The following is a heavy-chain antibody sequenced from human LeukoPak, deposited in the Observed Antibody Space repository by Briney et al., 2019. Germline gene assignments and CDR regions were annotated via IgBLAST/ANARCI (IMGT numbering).Heavy chain of an antibody. CDR1: GGTFSSYA. J-gene: IGHJ4*02. Sequence: SVKVSCKASGGTFSSYAISWVRQAPGQGLEWMGGIIPIFGTANYAQKFQGRVTITADESTSTAYMELSRLRSDDTAVYYCVRASGSYYDFDYWGQGTLVTVSS. CDR3: VRASGSYYDFDY. V-gene: IGHV1-69*13. CDR2: IIPIFGTA. D-gene: IGHD1-26*01.